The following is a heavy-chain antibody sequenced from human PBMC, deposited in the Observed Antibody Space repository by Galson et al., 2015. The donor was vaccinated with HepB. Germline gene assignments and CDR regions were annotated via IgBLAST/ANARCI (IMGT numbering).Heavy chain of an antibody. Sequence: SVKVSCKASGYIFTRYSISWVRQAPGQGFEWMGWISANNGNANYAQKLQDRVTMTTDTSTSTAYMELRSLRSDDTAVYYCARAVNAGAPYFDYWGQGTLVTVSS. J-gene: IGHJ4*02. V-gene: IGHV1-18*01. CDR1: GYIFTRYS. D-gene: IGHD7-27*01. CDR2: ISANNGNA. CDR3: ARAVNAGAPYFDY.